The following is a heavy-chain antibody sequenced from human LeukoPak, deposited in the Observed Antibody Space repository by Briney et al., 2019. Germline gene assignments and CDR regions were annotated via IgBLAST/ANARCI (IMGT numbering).Heavy chain of an antibody. CDR1: GFSFSSYA. Sequence: GGSLRLSCAASGFSFSSYAMSWVRQAPGKGLEWVSYISSSSSTIYYADSVKGRFTISRDNAKNSLHLQMNSLRAEDTAVYYCAREGDFWGSYYYYMDVWGKGTTVTVSS. J-gene: IGHJ6*03. CDR3: AREGDFWGSYYYYMDV. V-gene: IGHV3-48*01. D-gene: IGHD3-3*01. CDR2: ISSSSSTI.